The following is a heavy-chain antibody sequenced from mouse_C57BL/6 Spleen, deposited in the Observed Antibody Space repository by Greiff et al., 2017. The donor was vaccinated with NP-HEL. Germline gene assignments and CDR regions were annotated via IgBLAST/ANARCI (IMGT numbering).Heavy chain of an antibody. CDR1: GYAFSSSW. J-gene: IGHJ2*01. Sequence: QVQLQQSGPELVKPGASVKISCKASGYAFSSSWMNWVKQRPGTGLEWIGRIYPGDGDTNYNGKFKGKATLTADKSSSTAYMQLSSLTSEDSAVYFCAREDGSSSYYFDYWGQGTTLTVSS. CDR2: IYPGDGDT. V-gene: IGHV1-82*01. D-gene: IGHD1-1*01. CDR3: AREDGSSSYYFDY.